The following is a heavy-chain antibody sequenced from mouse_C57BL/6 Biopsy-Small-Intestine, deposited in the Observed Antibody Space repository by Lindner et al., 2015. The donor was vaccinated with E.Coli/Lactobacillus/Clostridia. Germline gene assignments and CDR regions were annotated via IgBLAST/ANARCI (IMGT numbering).Heavy chain of an antibody. CDR1: GYTFTSYT. D-gene: IGHD1-1*01. Sequence: VQLQESGAELARPGASVKMSCKASGYTFTSYTMHWVKQRPGQGLEWIGYINPSSGYTTYNQKFKDKATLTADKSSSTAYMQLSSLTSEDSAAYYCVRRGIITTVVAPDYWGQGTTLTVSS. J-gene: IGHJ2*01. CDR3: VRRGIITTVVAPDY. V-gene: IGHV1-4*01. CDR2: INPSSGYT.